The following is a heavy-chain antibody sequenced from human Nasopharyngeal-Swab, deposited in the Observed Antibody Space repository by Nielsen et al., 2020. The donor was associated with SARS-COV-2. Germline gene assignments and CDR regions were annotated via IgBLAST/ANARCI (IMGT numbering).Heavy chain of an antibody. CDR1: GFTFSSYA. Sequence: GESLKISCAASGFTFSSYAMHWVRQAPGKGLEWVAVISYDGSNKYYADSVKGRFTISRDNSKNTLYLQMNSLRAEDTAVYYCANHRGTYSYGRFDYWGQGTLVPSPQ. CDR2: ISYDGSNK. D-gene: IGHD5-18*01. V-gene: IGHV3-30-3*01. CDR3: ANHRGTYSYGRFDY. J-gene: IGHJ4*02.